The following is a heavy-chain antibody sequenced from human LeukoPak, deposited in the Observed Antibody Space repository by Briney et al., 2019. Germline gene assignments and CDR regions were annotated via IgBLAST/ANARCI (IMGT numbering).Heavy chain of an antibody. CDR2: IIPIFGTA. V-gene: IGHV1-69*05. D-gene: IGHD6-6*01. CDR3: ARDLDDGYSSSHWFDP. Sequence: SVKVSCKASGGTFSSYAIGWVRQAPGQGLEWMGGIIPIFGTANYAQKFQGRVTITTDESTSTAYMELSSLRSEDTAVYYCARDLDDGYSSSHWFDPWGQGTLVTVSS. J-gene: IGHJ5*02. CDR1: GGTFSSYA.